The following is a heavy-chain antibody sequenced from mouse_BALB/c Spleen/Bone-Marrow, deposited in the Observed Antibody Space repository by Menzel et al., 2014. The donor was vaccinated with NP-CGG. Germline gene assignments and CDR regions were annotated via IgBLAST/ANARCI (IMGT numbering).Heavy chain of an antibody. CDR3: TRSNGNWFAY. J-gene: IGHJ3*01. CDR2: INPSNGGT. D-gene: IGHD2-1*01. Sequence: VKLMESGAELVKPGASVKLSCKASGYTFTSYYIYWVKQRPGQGLEWIGEINPSNGGTNFNEKFKSKASLTVDKSSSTAYMQLSSLTSEDSAAYYCTRSNGNWFAYWGQGTLVTVSA. CDR1: GYTFTSYY. V-gene: IGHV1S81*02.